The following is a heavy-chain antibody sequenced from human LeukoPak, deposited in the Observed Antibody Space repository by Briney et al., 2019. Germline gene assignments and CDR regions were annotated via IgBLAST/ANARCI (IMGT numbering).Heavy chain of an antibody. J-gene: IGHJ4*02. CDR1: GFTFSDYY. V-gene: IGHV3-11*01. Sequence: GGSLRLSCAASGFTFSDYYMSWIRQAPGKGLEWVSYISSSGSTIYYADSVKGRFTISRDNSRNTLYLQMNSLRAEDTALYYCAKGYYGFFDYWGQGTLVTVSS. CDR2: ISSSGSTI. D-gene: IGHD3-10*01. CDR3: AKGYYGFFDY.